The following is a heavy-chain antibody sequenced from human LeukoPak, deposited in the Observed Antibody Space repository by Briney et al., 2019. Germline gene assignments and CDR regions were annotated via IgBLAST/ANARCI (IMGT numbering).Heavy chain of an antibody. CDR3: ARRYFDL. Sequence: PGGSLRLSCAASGFIFSSYSMNWVRQAPGKGLEWVANIRQDGREKYYVDSVKGRFTISRDNAKNPLYLQMNSLRAEDTAVYYCARRYFDLWGRGTLVTVSS. CDR2: IRQDGREK. J-gene: IGHJ2*01. CDR1: GFIFSSYS. V-gene: IGHV3-7*01.